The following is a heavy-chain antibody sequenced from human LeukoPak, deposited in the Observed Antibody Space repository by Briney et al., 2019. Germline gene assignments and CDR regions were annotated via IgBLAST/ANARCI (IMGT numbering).Heavy chain of an antibody. V-gene: IGHV1-58*02. CDR1: GFTFTSSA. CDR3: AAGYCSGGSCYDGMDV. CDR2: IVVGSGNT. Sequence: SVKVSCKASGFTFTSSAMQWVRQARGQRLEWIGWIVVGSGNTNYAQKFQERVTITRDMSTSTAYMELSSLRSEDTAVYYCAAGYCSGGSCYDGMDVWGQGTTVTVSS. J-gene: IGHJ6*02. D-gene: IGHD2-15*01.